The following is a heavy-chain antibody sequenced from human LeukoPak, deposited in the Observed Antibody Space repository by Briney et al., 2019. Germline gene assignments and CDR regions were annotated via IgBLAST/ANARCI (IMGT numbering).Heavy chain of an antibody. CDR3: AKDNLTMVRIFDY. Sequence: GGSLRLSCAASGFTFSSYGMHWVRQAPGKGLEWVAFIRYDGSNKYYADSVKGRFTISRDNSKNTLYLQMNSLRAEDTAVYYCAKDNLTMVRIFDYWGQGTLVTVSS. V-gene: IGHV3-30*02. CDR1: GFTFSSYG. D-gene: IGHD3-10*01. CDR2: IRYDGSNK. J-gene: IGHJ4*02.